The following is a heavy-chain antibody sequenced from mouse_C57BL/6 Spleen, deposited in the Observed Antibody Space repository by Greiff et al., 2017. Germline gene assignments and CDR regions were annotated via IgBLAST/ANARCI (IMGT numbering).Heavy chain of an antibody. Sequence: VQLQQPGAELMKPGASVKLSCKATGYTFTGYWLEWVKQRPGHGLEWIGEILPGSGSTNYNEKFKGKATFTADTSSNTAYMQLSSLTTGDSAIYYCARGEGDDYDSGGWFAYWGQGTLVTVSA. CDR2: ILPGSGST. J-gene: IGHJ3*01. V-gene: IGHV1-9*01. CDR3: ARGEGDDYDSGGWFAY. CDR1: GYTFTGYW. D-gene: IGHD2-4*01.